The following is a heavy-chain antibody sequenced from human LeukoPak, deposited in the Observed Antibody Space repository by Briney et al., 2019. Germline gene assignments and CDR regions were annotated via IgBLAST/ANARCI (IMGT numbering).Heavy chain of an antibody. CDR3: VKDGGRGTAAAYY. Sequence: GRSLRLSCAASGFTFDDYAMHWVRQAPGKGLGWVSGILRNSGSIGYADSVKGRFTISRDDAKNSLYLQMNSLRAEDTALYYCVKDGGRGTAAAYYWGQGTLVSVSS. CDR1: GFTFDDYA. D-gene: IGHD6-13*01. V-gene: IGHV3-9*01. J-gene: IGHJ4*02. CDR2: ILRNSGSI.